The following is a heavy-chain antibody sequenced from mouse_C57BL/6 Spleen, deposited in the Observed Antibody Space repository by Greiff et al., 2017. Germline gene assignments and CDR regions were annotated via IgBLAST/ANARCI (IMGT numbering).Heavy chain of an antibody. CDR3: AAFITTVVDYAMDY. J-gene: IGHJ4*01. Sequence: QVQLQQPGAELVMPGASVKLSCKASGYTFTSYWMHWVKQRPGQGLEWIGEIDPSDSYTNYNQKFKGKSTLTVDKSSSTAYMQLSSLTSEDSAVYYCAAFITTVVDYAMDYWGQGTSGTVSS. D-gene: IGHD1-1*01. CDR2: IDPSDSYT. V-gene: IGHV1-69*01. CDR1: GYTFTSYW.